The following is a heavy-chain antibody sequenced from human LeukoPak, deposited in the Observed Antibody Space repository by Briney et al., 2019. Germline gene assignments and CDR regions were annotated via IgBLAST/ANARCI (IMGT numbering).Heavy chain of an antibody. J-gene: IGHJ3*02. CDR3: AKYGIAAAGSSSGALQSDAFDI. Sequence: PSETLSLTCAVYGGSFSGYYWSWIRQPPGKGLEWIGEINHSGSTNYNPSLKSRVTISVDTSKNQFSLKLSSVTAADTAVYYCAKYGIAAAGSSSGALQSDAFDIWGQGTMVTVSS. D-gene: IGHD6-13*01. CDR2: INHSGST. CDR1: GGSFSGYY. V-gene: IGHV4-34*01.